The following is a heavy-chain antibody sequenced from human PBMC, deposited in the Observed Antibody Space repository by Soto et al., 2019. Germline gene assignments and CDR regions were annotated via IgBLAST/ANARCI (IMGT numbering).Heavy chain of an antibody. CDR1: GFTFTSSA. D-gene: IGHD4-4*01. J-gene: IGHJ5*02. V-gene: IGHV1-58*02. Sequence: SVKVSCKASGFTFTSSAIQWMRQARGQRLKWIGWIVVGSGNTNYAQKFQERVTITRDMSTSTAYMELSSLRSEDTAVYYCAGDPDSHYNDSHASSYPWGQGTLVTVSS. CDR2: IVVGSGNT. CDR3: AGDPDSHYNDSHASSYP.